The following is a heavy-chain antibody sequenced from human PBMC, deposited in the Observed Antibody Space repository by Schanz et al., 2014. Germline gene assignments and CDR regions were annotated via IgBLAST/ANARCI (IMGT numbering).Heavy chain of an antibody. D-gene: IGHD3-16*02. J-gene: IGHJ3*02. CDR3: TRSYYDFSWGSYRFRAFDI. CDR2: TNGDGTNA. CDR1: GFTFSSYA. Sequence: EVQLVESGGGLVQPGGSLRLSCAASGFTFSSYAMTWVRQAPGKGLEWVSCTNGDGTNAKYADSVKGRFTISRDNSKNTLYLQMNSLRAEDTAIYFCTRSYYDFSWGSYRFRAFDIWGQGTTVIVSS. V-gene: IGHV3-23*04.